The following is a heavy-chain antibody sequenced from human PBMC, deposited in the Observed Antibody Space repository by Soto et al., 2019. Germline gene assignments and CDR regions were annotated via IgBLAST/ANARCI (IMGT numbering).Heavy chain of an antibody. CDR3: ARVVWSGSYYDTPPTPVREGAFDY. CDR1: GYTFTSYG. J-gene: IGHJ4*02. V-gene: IGHV1-18*01. D-gene: IGHD1-26*01. CDR2: ISAYNGNT. Sequence: ASVKVSCKASGYTFTSYGISWVRQAPGQGLEWMGWISAYNGNTNYAQKLQGRVTMTTDTSTSTAYMELRSLRSDDTAVYYCARVVWSGSYYDTPPTPVREGAFDYWGQGTLVTVSS.